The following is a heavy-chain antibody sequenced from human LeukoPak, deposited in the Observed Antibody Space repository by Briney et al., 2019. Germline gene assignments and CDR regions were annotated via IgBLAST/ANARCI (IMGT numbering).Heavy chain of an antibody. V-gene: IGHV4-61*01. J-gene: IGHJ4*02. D-gene: IGHD6-19*01. CDR3: ARDFGQWLVRYFDY. CDR2: IYYSGST. Sequence: NTSKTLSLTCTVSGGSVSNGSYYWSWIRQPPGKGLEWIGYIYYSGSTNYNPSLKSRVTISVDTSKNQFSLKLSSVTAADTAVYYCARDFGQWLVRYFDYWGQGTLVTVSS. CDR1: GGSVSNGSYY.